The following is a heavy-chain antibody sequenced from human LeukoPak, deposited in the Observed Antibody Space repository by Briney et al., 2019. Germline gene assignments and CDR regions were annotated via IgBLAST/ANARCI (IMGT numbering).Heavy chain of an antibody. Sequence: GGSLRLSCTASGFTFSSYSMNWVRQAPGKGLEWVSYISSSSSTIYYADSVKGRFTISRDNAKNSLYLQMNSLRAEDTAEYYCAREEYSSPIDYWGQGTLVTVSS. V-gene: IGHV3-48*01. CDR3: AREEYSSPIDY. CDR1: GFTFSSYS. J-gene: IGHJ4*02. CDR2: ISSSSSTI. D-gene: IGHD4-11*01.